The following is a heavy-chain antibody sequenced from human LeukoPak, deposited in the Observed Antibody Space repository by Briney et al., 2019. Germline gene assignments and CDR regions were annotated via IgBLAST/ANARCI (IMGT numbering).Heavy chain of an antibody. D-gene: IGHD2-2*01. CDR1: GFTFSSHW. CDR3: VRGALRDCSYTSCTRGNWFDP. V-gene: IGHV3-74*01. J-gene: IGHJ5*02. Sequence: GGSLRLSCAASGFTFSSHWMHWVRHAPEKGLVGVSHINADGSATYYAASVKGRFTISRDNARNTLYLQIHSLTAEDTGVYYCVRGALRDCSYTSCTRGNWFDPWGQETLVTVSS. CDR2: INADGSAT.